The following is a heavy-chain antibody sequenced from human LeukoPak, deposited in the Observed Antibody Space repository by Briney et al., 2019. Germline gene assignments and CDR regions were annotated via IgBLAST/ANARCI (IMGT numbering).Heavy chain of an antibody. CDR2: INPNSGGT. V-gene: IGHV1-2*02. Sequence: GASVKVSCKASGYTFTGYYMHWVRQAPGQGLEWMGWINPNSGGTNYAQKFQGRVTMTRATSISTAYMELSRLRSDDTAVYYCARAGSITMVRGVIQYYFDYWGQGTLVTVSS. CDR1: GYTFTGYY. CDR3: ARAGSITMVRGVIQYYFDY. D-gene: IGHD3-10*01. J-gene: IGHJ4*02.